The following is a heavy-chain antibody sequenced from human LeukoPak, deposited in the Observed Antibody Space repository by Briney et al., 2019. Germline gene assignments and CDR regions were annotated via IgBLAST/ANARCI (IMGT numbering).Heavy chain of an antibody. CDR3: ARARIAAPLLDY. V-gene: IGHV3-48*03. J-gene: IGHJ4*02. CDR2: ISDHGKSR. D-gene: IGHD6-13*01. CDR1: GFIFSNYE. Sequence: GGTLSFSCAASGFIFSNYEMNWVRQTPGKGLEWVSYISDHGKSRHYVDSVKGRFATSRDNAKNSLYLQMNSLRVEDTAVYFCARARIAAPLLDYWGQGALVTVSS.